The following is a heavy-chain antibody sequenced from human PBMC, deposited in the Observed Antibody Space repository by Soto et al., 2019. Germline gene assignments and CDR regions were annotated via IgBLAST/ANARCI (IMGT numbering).Heavy chain of an antibody. Sequence: QVQLVESGGGVVQPGTSLRLSCAASGFTLSSYGMHWVRQAPGKGLEWVAVISYDGTNKYYADSVKDRFTISMDNSNNTLYLQMNSLRGEDTALYYCAKGSDYAAAKTYFEDWCQGTLVTVSS. J-gene: IGHJ4*02. D-gene: IGHD4-17*01. CDR3: AKGSDYAAAKTYFED. V-gene: IGHV3-30*18. CDR2: ISYDGTNK. CDR1: GFTLSSYG.